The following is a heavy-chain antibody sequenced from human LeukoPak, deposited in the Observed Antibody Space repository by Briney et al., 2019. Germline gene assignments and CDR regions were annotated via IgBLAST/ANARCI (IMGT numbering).Heavy chain of an antibody. J-gene: IGHJ4*02. Sequence: ASVKVSCKASGYTFTGYYMHWVRQAPGQGLEWMGRINPNSGGTNYAQKFQGRVTMTRDTSISTAYMELSSLRSEDTAVYYCARDRQLGYCSGGSCHSLFDYWGQGTLVTVSS. CDR1: GYTFTGYY. CDR3: ARDRQLGYCSGGSCHSLFDY. V-gene: IGHV1-2*06. D-gene: IGHD2-15*01. CDR2: INPNSGGT.